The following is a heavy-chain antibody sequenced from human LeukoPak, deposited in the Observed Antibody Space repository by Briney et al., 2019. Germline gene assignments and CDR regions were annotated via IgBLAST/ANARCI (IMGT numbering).Heavy chain of an antibody. CDR3: AKDRITMVRGVIITGDYMDV. Sequence: PGGSLRLSCAASGFTFSIYGMHWVRQAPGKGLEGVAFIRYDGSNKYYADSVKGRFTISRDNSKNTLYLQMNSMRAEDTAVYYCAKDRITMVRGVIITGDYMDVWGKGNTVTISS. CDR2: IRYDGSNK. D-gene: IGHD3-10*01. J-gene: IGHJ6*03. V-gene: IGHV3-30*02. CDR1: GFTFSIYG.